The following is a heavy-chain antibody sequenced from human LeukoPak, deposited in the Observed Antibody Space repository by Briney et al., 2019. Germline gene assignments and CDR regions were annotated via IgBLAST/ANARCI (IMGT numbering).Heavy chain of an antibody. Sequence: SGGSLRLSCAASGFTFGSYAMSWVRQAPGKGLEWVSTISGSGGTTYYADSVKGRFTISRDNPKNTLYLQMNSLRAEHTAVYYCAKRIAVAGMWYYFDYWGQGSLVTVSS. V-gene: IGHV3-23*01. CDR3: AKRIAVAGMWYYFDY. D-gene: IGHD6-19*01. CDR2: ISGSGGTT. CDR1: GFTFGSYA. J-gene: IGHJ4*02.